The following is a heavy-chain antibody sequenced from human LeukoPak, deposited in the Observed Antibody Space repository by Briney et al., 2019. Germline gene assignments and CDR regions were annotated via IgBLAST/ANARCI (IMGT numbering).Heavy chain of an antibody. CDR3: AKWEWGGRSLCFDY. J-gene: IGHJ4*02. Sequence: GGSLRLSCAASGFTFSSYAMSWVRQAPGRGLEWVSAISGSGGSTYYADSVKGRFTISRDNSKNTLYLQMNSLRAEDTAVYYCAKWEWGGRSLCFDYCGQGTLVTVSS. CDR2: ISGSGGST. CDR1: GFTFSSYA. D-gene: IGHD1-26*01. V-gene: IGHV3-23*01.